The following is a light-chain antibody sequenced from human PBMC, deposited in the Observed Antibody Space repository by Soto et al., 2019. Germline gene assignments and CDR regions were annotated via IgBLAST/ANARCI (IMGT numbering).Light chain of an antibody. CDR2: DVS. CDR1: SSDVGGYNY. V-gene: IGLV2-14*01. CDR3: SSYTSSNTYV. J-gene: IGLJ1*01. Sequence: QCVLTQPASVSGSPGQSITISCTGTSSDVGGYNYVSWYQQHPGKAPKLMIYDVSDRPSGVSNRFSGSKSGSTASLTISGLQAEDEADYYCSSYTSSNTYVFGTGTKVTVL.